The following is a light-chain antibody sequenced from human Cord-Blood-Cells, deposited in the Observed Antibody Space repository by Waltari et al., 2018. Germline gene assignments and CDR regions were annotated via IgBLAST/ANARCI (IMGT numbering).Light chain of an antibody. CDR3: QQYNNWPLT. CDR1: KTGSSY. V-gene: IGKV3-15*01. CDR2: GAS. J-gene: IGKJ4*01. Sequence: DIVLTQSPAPLSVSPGARASLSCRARKTGSSYLAWYQQKPGQAPRLLIYGASTRATGIPARFSGSGSGTEFTLTISSLQSEDFAVYYCQQYNNWPLTFGGGTKVEIK.